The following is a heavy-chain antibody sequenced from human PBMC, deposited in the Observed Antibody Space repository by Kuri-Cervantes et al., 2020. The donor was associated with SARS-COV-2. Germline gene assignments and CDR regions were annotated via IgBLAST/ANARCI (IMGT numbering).Heavy chain of an antibody. V-gene: IGHV1-46*01. CDR3: ASLGVDCSGGSCWQGFDY. Sequence: ASVKVSCKASGYTFTSYYMHWVRQAPGQGLEWMGIINPSGGSTSYARKFQGRVTMTRETSTSTVYMELSSLRSEDTAVYYCASLGVDCSGGSCWQGFDYWGQGTLVTVSS. D-gene: IGHD2-15*01. CDR1: GYTFTSYY. CDR2: INPSGGST. J-gene: IGHJ4*02.